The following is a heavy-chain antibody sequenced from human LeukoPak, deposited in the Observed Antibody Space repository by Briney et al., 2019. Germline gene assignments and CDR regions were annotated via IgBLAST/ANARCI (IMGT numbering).Heavy chain of an antibody. V-gene: IGHV4-59*08. J-gene: IGHJ4*02. CDR3: ARHVPYYYGSGSYDY. CDR2: IYYSGST. Sequence: SETLSLTCTVSGGSISSYYWSWIRQPPGKGLEWIGYIYYSGSTNYNSSLKSRVTISVDTSKNQFSLKLSSVTAADTAVYYCARHVPYYYGSGSYDYWGQGTLVTVSS. D-gene: IGHD3-10*01. CDR1: GGSISSYY.